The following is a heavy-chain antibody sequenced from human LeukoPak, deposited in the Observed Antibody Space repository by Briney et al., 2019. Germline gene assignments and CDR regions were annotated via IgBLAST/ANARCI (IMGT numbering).Heavy chain of an antibody. CDR3: ARVPRGVAISDYYYGMDV. V-gene: IGHV3-23*01. J-gene: IGHJ6*02. CDR1: GFTFSSYA. CDR2: ISGSGGST. D-gene: IGHD3-10*01. Sequence: GGSLRLSCAASGFTFSSYAMSWARQAPGKGLEWVSAISGSGGSTYYADSVKGRFTISRDNSKNTLYLQMNSLRAEDTAVYYCARVPRGVAISDYYYGMDVWGQGTTVTVSS.